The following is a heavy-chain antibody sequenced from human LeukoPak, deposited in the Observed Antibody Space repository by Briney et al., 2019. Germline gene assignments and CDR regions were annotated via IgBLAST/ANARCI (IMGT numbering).Heavy chain of an antibody. CDR3: ARGIAMASPFDY. J-gene: IGHJ4*02. CDR2: MNPNSGNT. D-gene: IGHD5-18*01. CDR1: GYTFTSYD. V-gene: IGHV1-8*01. Sequence: ASVKVSCKASGYTFTSYDINWVRQATGQGLEWMGWMNPNSGNTGYAQKFQGRVTMTRNTSISTAYMELSSLRPEDTAVYYCARGIAMASPFDYWGQGTLVTVSS.